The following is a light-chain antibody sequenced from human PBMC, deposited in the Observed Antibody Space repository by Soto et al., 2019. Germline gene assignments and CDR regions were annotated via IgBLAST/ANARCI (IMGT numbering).Light chain of an antibody. CDR3: CSYAGTYTFVV. CDR2: DVS. Sequence: QSALTQPRSVSGSPGQSVTISCTGTSSDVGGYNYVSWYQQNPGKAPKLMIYDVSKRPSGVPDRFSGSKSDNTASLTISGLQAEDEAEYYCCSYAGTYTFVVFGGGTQLTVL. J-gene: IGLJ2*01. V-gene: IGLV2-11*01. CDR1: SSDVGGYNY.